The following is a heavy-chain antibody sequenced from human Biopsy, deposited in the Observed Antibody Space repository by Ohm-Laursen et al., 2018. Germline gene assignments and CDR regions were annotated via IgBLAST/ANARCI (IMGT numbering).Heavy chain of an antibody. D-gene: IGHD3-3*01. CDR1: GGTFSNYA. J-gene: IGHJ4*02. CDR2: IIAVSGLV. Sequence: ASVKVSCNASGGTFSNYAISWVRQAPGEGLEWMGGIIAVSGLVNYAPKFQGRVSITADKSTTAAYMELSNLKSEDTAVYYCATPFQYYDSWGGYPPFDHWGQGTLVTVSS. V-gene: IGHV1-69*10. CDR3: ATPFQYYDSWGGYPPFDH.